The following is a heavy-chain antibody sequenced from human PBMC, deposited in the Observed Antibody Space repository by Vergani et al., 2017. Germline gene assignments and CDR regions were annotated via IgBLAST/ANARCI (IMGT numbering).Heavy chain of an antibody. V-gene: IGHV3-23*01. CDR1: GFTFSSYA. D-gene: IGHD3-16*01. CDR2: ISGSGGST. J-gene: IGHJ4*02. CDR3: AGLLGVLVDY. Sequence: EVQMLESGGGLVQPGGSLRLSCAASGFTFSSYAMSWVRQAPGKGLEWVSAISGSGGSTYYADSGKGRFTISRDNSKNTLYLQMNSLGAEDTAVYYCAGLLGVLVDYWGQGSLVTVSS.